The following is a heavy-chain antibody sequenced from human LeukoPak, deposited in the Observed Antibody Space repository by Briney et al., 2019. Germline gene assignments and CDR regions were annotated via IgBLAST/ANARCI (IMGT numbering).Heavy chain of an antibody. CDR3: ARGFAADY. CDR2: IYHSGST. CDR1: GYSISSGYY. J-gene: IGHJ4*02. V-gene: IGHV4-38-2*02. Sequence: SETLSLTCTVSGYSISSGYYWGWIRQPPGKGLEWIGSIYHSGSTYYNPSLKSRVTISVDTSKNQFSLKLSSVTAADTAVYYCARGFAADYWGQGTLVTVSS. D-gene: IGHD6-13*01.